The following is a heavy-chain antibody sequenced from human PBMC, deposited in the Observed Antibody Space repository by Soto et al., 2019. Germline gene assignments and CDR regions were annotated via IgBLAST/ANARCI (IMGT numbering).Heavy chain of an antibody. J-gene: IGHJ4*02. Sequence: QVQLVQSGAEVKKPGASVKVSCKASGYTFTSYDINWVRQATGQGLEWMGWMNPNSGNTGYAQKFQGRDTMTRNTSISTAYMELSSLRSEDTAVYYCARIYCSGGSCYSDYWGQGTLVTVSS. V-gene: IGHV1-8*01. CDR3: ARIYCSGGSCYSDY. D-gene: IGHD2-15*01. CDR1: GYTFTSYD. CDR2: MNPNSGNT.